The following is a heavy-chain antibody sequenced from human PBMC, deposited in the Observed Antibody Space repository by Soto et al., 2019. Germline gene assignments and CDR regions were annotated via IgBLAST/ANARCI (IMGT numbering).Heavy chain of an antibody. V-gene: IGHV3-23*01. CDR2: IGGSGGNR. CDR1: GFTCNAYA. D-gene: IGHD4-4*01. CDR3: ARVASDYINSVDH. Sequence: EVQLLESGGGLVQPGGSLRLSCAASGFTCNAYAMTWVRQAPGKGLEWVSAIGGSGGNRYYAASVKGRFTISRDNAKHTLDLQMSRLRVEDTAVYYCARVASDYINSVDHWGQGILVTVSS. J-gene: IGHJ4*02.